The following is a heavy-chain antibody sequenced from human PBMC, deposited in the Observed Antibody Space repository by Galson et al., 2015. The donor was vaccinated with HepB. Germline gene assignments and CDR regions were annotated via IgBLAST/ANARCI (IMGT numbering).Heavy chain of an antibody. Sequence: SLRLSCAASGFTFSSYVLSWVRQAPGKGLQWVSSISGGADRTYYTDSVKGRFTISRDNTKNTLYPQMKSLRAEDTAIYYCVRDLPGITIFGAMAVWGQGTTVTVSS. D-gene: IGHD3-3*01. J-gene: IGHJ6*02. CDR3: VRDLPGITIFGAMAV. CDR2: ISGGADRT. V-gene: IGHV3-23*01. CDR1: GFTFSSYV.